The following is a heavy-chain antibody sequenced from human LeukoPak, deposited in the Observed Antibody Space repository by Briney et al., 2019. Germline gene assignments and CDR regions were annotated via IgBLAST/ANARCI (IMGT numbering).Heavy chain of an antibody. D-gene: IGHD4-11*01. Sequence: GGSLSLSCAASGFTFDDYGMSWVRQARGKGLEWVSGINWNGVTTRYADSVQGRFTISRDNAKNSLYLQMNSLRAEDTAFYYCARERGGDYSNYYYYYSMDVWGKGTTVTVSS. CDR1: GFTFDDYG. CDR3: ARERGGDYSNYYYYYSMDV. J-gene: IGHJ6*03. V-gene: IGHV3-20*04. CDR2: INWNGVTT.